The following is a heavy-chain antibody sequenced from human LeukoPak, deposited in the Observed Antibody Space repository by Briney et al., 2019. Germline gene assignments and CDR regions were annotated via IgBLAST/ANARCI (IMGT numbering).Heavy chain of an antibody. CDR3: ARGVEDTAMVTNWFDP. CDR2: IYYSGST. V-gene: IGHV4-59*01. CDR1: GGSISSYY. Sequence: PSETLSLTCTVSGGSISSYYWSWIRQPPGSGLEWIGYIYYSGSTNYNPSLKSRVTISVDTSKNQFSLKLSSVTAADTAVYYCARGVEDTAMVTNWFDPWGQGTLVTVSS. J-gene: IGHJ5*02. D-gene: IGHD5-18*01.